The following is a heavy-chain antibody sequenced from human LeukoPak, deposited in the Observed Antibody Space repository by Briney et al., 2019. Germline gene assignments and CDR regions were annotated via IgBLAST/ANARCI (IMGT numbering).Heavy chain of an antibody. CDR2: IWHDGTDI. CDR3: ARDPGALDY. D-gene: IGHD2-8*02. Sequence: PGRSLRLSCAASGFMFSSSVMHWVRQAPGKGLEWVALIWHDGTDIYYTESVKGRFTISRDNSKNTLSLQMDSLRTEDTAVYYCARDPGALDYWGQGTLVTVSS. V-gene: IGHV3-33*01. CDR1: GFMFSSSV. J-gene: IGHJ4*02.